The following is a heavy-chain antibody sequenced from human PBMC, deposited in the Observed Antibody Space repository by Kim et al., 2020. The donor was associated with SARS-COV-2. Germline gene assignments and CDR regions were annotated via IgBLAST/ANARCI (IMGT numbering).Heavy chain of an antibody. D-gene: IGHD3-22*01. CDR3: ATRSYDYDSSGYYYFQH. Sequence: GGSLRLSCAASGFTFSSYAMSWVRQAPGKGLEWVSAISAGGSRTYYADSVKGRFTISRDNSKNTLYVQMNSLRAEDTAVYYCATRSYDYDSSGYYYFQHWGQGTLVTVSS. J-gene: IGHJ1*01. V-gene: IGHV3-23*01. CDR2: ISAGGSRT. CDR1: GFTFSSYA.